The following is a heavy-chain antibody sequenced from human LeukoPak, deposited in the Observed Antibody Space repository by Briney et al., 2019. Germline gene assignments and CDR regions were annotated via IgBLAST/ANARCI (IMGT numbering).Heavy chain of an antibody. V-gene: IGHV4-39*07. CDR3: ARDFETGTYYFDY. CDR2: IYHSGST. CDR1: GGSISSSSYY. D-gene: IGHD3-9*01. Sequence: SETLSLTCTVSGGSISSSSYYWGWIRQPPGKGLEWFGSIYHSGSTYYNPSLKSRVTISVDTSKNQFSLKLSSVTAADTAVYYCARDFETGTYYFDYWGQGTLVTVSS. J-gene: IGHJ4*02.